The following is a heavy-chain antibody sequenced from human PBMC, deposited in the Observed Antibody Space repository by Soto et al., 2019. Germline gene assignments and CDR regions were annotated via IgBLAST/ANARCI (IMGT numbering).Heavy chain of an antibody. Sequence: SETLSLTCAVYGGSFSGYYWSWIRQPPGKGLEWIGEINHSGSTNYNPSLKSRVTISVDTSKNQFSLKLSSVTAADTAVYYCARGLPMKDYWGQGTLVTVSS. CDR2: INHSGST. CDR3: ARGLPMKDY. J-gene: IGHJ4*02. D-gene: IGHD3-22*01. CDR1: GGSFSGYY. V-gene: IGHV4-34*01.